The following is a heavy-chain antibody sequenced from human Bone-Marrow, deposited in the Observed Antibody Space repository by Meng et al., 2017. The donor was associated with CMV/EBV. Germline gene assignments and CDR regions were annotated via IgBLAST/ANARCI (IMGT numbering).Heavy chain of an antibody. V-gene: IGHV3-73*01. Sequence: GESLKIPCAVFGFTFSGSAMHWVCQASGKGLEWVGRIRSKTNSYATAYAASVKGRFTISRDDSKNTAYLQMNSLKTEDTAVYYCTRVWFGDGGYGMDVWGQGTTVTVSS. J-gene: IGHJ6*02. D-gene: IGHD3-10*01. CDR1: GFTFSGSA. CDR2: IRSKTNSYAT. CDR3: TRVWFGDGGYGMDV.